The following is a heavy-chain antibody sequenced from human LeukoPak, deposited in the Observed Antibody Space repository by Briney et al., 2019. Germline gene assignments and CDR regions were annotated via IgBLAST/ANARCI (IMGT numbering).Heavy chain of an antibody. V-gene: IGHV4-61*02. D-gene: IGHD3-16*02. J-gene: IGHJ3*02. CDR1: GGSISSGSYY. CDR3: ARQGLRLGELSLRDAFDI. CDR2: IYTSGST. Sequence: SQTLSLTCTVSGGSISSGSYYWSWIRQPAGKGLEWIGRIYTSGSTNYNPSLKSRVTISVDTSKNQFSLKLSSVTAADTAVYYCARQGLRLGELSLRDAFDIWGQGTMVTVSS.